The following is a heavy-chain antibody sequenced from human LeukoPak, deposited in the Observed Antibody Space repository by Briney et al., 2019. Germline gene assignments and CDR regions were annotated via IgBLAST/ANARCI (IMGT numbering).Heavy chain of an antibody. V-gene: IGHV4-39*01. CDR2: IFYSGST. CDR3: ARPEGIAVAIDY. Sequence: SETLSLTCTVSGGSISTSNYYWGWIRQPPGKGLEWIGNIFYSGSTYYNPSLKSRVTISVDTSKNQFSLKLSSVTAADTAVYYCARPEGIAVAIDYWGQGTLVTVSS. CDR1: GGSISTSNYY. J-gene: IGHJ4*02. D-gene: IGHD6-19*01.